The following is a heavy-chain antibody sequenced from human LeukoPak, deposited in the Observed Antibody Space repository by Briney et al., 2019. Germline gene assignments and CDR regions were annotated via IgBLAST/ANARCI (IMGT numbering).Heavy chain of an antibody. Sequence: GGSLRLSCAASGFTFSNYAMNWVRQAPGKGLEWVSSIRSSGFDTYYAESVEGRFTISRDNSKNTLYLQMNSLRVEDTAIYYCAKGVNSWSYYYFDYWGQGTLATVSS. D-gene: IGHD1-26*01. CDR2: IRSSGFDT. V-gene: IGHV3-23*01. CDR3: AKGVNSWSYYYFDY. J-gene: IGHJ4*02. CDR1: GFTFSNYA.